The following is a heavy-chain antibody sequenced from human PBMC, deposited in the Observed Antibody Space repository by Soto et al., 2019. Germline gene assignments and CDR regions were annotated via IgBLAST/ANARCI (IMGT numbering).Heavy chain of an antibody. J-gene: IGHJ4*01. V-gene: IGHV3-48*02. CDR1: GFSFRSYN. Sequence: GGSLRLSCAASGFSFRSYNMNWVRRVPGKGLDWVSYISSSSYTIYYADSVKGRFTISRDNAKNSLYLQMNSLRDDDTAMYYCARGGTIAVTTIGDYWGQGTLVTVSS. CDR2: ISSSSYTI. CDR3: ARGGTIAVTTIGDY. D-gene: IGHD5-12*01.